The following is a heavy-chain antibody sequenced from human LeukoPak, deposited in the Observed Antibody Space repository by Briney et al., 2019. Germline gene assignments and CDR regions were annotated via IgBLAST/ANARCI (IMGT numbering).Heavy chain of an antibody. CDR3: ARQVVLRRYYYYYYYMDV. D-gene: IGHD2/OR15-2a*01. CDR2: IYYSGST. V-gene: IGHV4-61*01. J-gene: IGHJ6*03. Sequence: SETLSLTCTVSGYSISSGYFWAWIRPPPGKGLEWIGYIYYSGSTNYNPSLKSRVTISVDTSKNQFSPKLSSVTAADTAVYYCARQVVLRRYYYYYYYMDVWGKGTTVTVSS. CDR1: GYSISSGYF.